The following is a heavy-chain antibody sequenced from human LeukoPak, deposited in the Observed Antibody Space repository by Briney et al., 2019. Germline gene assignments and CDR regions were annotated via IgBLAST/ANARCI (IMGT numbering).Heavy chain of an antibody. CDR2: IYYSGST. Sequence: SQTLSLTCTVSGGSISSGGYYWSWIRQHPGKGLEWIGYIYYSGSTYYNPSLKSRVTISVDTSKNQFSLKLSSVTAADTAVYYCARDRLSRDGYNFYYYYGMDVWGQGTTVTVSS. D-gene: IGHD5-12*01. CDR3: ARDRLSRDGYNFYYYYGMDV. CDR1: GGSISSGGYY. V-gene: IGHV4-31*03. J-gene: IGHJ6*02.